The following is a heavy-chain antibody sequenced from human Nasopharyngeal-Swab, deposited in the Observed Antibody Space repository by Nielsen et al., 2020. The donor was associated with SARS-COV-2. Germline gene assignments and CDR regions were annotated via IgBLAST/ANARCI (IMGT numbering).Heavy chain of an antibody. Sequence: VCQAPGKGLERIGEIYHSGSTNYNPSLKSRVTISVDKSKNQFSLKLSSVTAADTAVYYCAREGPYCSSTSCYYYYMDVWGKGTTVTVSS. D-gene: IGHD2-2*01. CDR2: IYHSGST. J-gene: IGHJ6*03. CDR3: AREGPYCSSTSCYYYYMDV. V-gene: IGHV4-4*02.